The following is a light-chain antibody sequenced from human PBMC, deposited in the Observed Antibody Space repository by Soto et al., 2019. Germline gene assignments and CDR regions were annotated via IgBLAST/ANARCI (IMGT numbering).Light chain of an antibody. Sequence: DIQMTQSPSTLSASVGDRVTIACRASQSISRWLAWYQQKPGQAPKLLIWDASRLHSGVPSRFSGSRYGTEFTLPISSLEPDDFGTYYCKQYTGYSAWTFGQGTKVQIK. CDR2: DAS. CDR1: QSISRW. V-gene: IGKV1-5*01. J-gene: IGKJ1*01. CDR3: KQYTGYSAWT.